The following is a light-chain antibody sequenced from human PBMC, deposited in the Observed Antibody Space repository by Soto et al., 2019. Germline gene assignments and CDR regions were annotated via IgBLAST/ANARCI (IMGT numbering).Light chain of an antibody. J-gene: IGLJ3*02. CDR2: DVS. CDR3: SSYTSTNSWV. CDR1: SSDVGGYNY. Sequence: QSALTQSASVSGSPGQSITISCTGTSSDVGGYNYVSWYQQHPGKAPKLIIYDVSNRPTGVSTRFCGSKSGNTASLTISGLQAEYEADYYCSSYTSTNSWVFGGGTQLTVL. V-gene: IGLV2-14*01.